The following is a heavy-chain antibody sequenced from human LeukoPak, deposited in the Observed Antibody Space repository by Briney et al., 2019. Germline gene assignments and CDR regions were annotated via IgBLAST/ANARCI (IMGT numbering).Heavy chain of an antibody. V-gene: IGHV3-7*01. J-gene: IGHJ4*02. Sequence: GGSLRLSCAASGFTCSSFWMRWVRQAPGKGREWLANIKQDGSEKYYVDSVKGRFTISRDNAKNSLYLQMNSLRAEATAVYYCARDIRSVRGVFDYWGQGTLVTVSS. D-gene: IGHD3-10*01. CDR1: GFTCSSFW. CDR2: IKQDGSEK. CDR3: ARDIRSVRGVFDY.